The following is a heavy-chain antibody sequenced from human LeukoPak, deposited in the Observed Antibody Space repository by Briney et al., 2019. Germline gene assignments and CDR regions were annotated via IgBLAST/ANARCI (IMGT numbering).Heavy chain of an antibody. Sequence: GGSLRLSCAASGFTFSSYSMNWVRQAPGKGLEWVSSISSSSSYIYYADSVKGRFTISRDNAKNSLYLQMNSLRAEDTAVYYCARDRGLWFGESPHAFDIWGQGTMVTVSS. CDR3: ARDRGLWFGESPHAFDI. CDR2: ISSSSSYI. D-gene: IGHD3-10*01. J-gene: IGHJ3*02. V-gene: IGHV3-21*01. CDR1: GFTFSSYS.